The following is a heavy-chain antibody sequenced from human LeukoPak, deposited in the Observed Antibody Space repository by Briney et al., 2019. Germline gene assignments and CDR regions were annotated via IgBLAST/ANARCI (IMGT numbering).Heavy chain of an antibody. J-gene: IGHJ4*02. CDR1: GGSINSTSNY. V-gene: IGHV4-39*07. D-gene: IGHD3-16*01. CDR2: IYYSGST. Sequence: PSETLSLTCTVSGGSINSTSNYWGWIRQPPGKELEWIGSIYYSGSTNYNPSLKSRVTISVDKSKNQFSLKLSSVTAADTAVYYCARGGGAMDARHDYWGQGTLVTVSS. CDR3: ARGGGAMDARHDY.